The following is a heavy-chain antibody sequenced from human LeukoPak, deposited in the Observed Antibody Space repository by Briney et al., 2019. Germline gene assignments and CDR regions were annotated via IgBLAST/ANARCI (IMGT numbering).Heavy chain of an antibody. J-gene: IGHJ3*02. CDR2: VFYSGST. D-gene: IGHD3-22*01. V-gene: IGHV4-39*01. CDR3: ARHRYYFDSSGYRDAFEI. Sequence: SETLSLTCAVSGGSISSSSNYWGWIRQPRGKGLEWIVRVFYSGSTYYNPSLNSRVTISADTSETQLSLQLSSVTAADTAVYYCARHRYYFDSSGYRDAFEIWGQGTMVTVSS. CDR1: GGSISSSSNY.